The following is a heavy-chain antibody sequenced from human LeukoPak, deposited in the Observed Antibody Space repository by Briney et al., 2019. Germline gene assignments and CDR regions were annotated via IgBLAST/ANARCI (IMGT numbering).Heavy chain of an antibody. CDR3: ARHSSSWTDFDY. CDR1: GFTFSDYY. CDR2: ISSGSTM. D-gene: IGHD6-13*01. V-gene: IGHV3-69-1*01. J-gene: IGHJ4*02. Sequence: KPGGSLRLSCAASGFTFSDYYMTWIRQAPGKGLEWVSYISSGSTMYYADSVKGRLTISKDNSKNSLYLQMNSLRAEDTAVYYCARHSSSWTDFDYWGQGTLVTVPS.